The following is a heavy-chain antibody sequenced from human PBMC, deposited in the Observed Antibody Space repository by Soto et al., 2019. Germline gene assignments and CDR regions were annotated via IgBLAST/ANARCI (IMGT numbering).Heavy chain of an antibody. Sequence: ASETLSLTCAVYGGSFSGYYWSWIRQPPGKGLEWIGEINHSGSTNYNPSLKSRVTISVDTSKNQFSLKLNSVTAADTAVYYCAGTTSLQWYYMDVWGKGTTVTVSS. V-gene: IGHV4-34*01. CDR3: AGTTSLQWYYMDV. D-gene: IGHD6-19*01. J-gene: IGHJ6*03. CDR2: INHSGST. CDR1: GGSFSGYY.